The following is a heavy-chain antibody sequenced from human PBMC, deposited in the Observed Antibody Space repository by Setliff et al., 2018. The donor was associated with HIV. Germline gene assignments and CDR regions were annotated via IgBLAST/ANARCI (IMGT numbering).Heavy chain of an antibody. CDR1: GGSFSGYY. CDR3: ARGGLVVATIWDAFDL. D-gene: IGHD5-12*01. J-gene: IGHJ3*01. CDR2: INHSGST. V-gene: IGHV4-34*01. Sequence: SETLSLTCAVYGGSFSGYYWSWIRQPPGKGLEWIGEINHSGSTNYNPSLKSRVTISVDTSKNQFSLKLSSVTAADTAVYYCARGGLVVATIWDAFDLWGQGTMVTVSS.